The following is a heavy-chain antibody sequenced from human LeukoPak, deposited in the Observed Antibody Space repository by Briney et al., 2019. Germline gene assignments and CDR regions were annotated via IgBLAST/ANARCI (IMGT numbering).Heavy chain of an antibody. CDR1: GGSFSGYY. V-gene: IGHV4-34*01. J-gene: IGHJ5*02. CDR3: ARGGQRSDIVVVPAAIRLDP. CDR2: INHSGST. Sequence: SETLSLTCAVYGGSFSGYYWSWIRQPPGKGLEWIGEINHSGSTNYNPSLKSRVTISVDTSKNQFSLKLSSVTAADTAMYYCARGGQRSDIVVVPAAIRLDPWGQGTLVTVSS. D-gene: IGHD2-2*01.